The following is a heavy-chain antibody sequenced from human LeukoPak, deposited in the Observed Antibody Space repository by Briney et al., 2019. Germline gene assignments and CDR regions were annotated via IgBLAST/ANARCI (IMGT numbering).Heavy chain of an antibody. CDR2: INPSGGST. J-gene: IGHJ4*02. V-gene: IGHV1-46*01. CDR1: GYTFTSYY. D-gene: IGHD6-19*01. Sequence: GASVKVSCKASGYTFTSYYMHWVRQAPGQGLEWMGVINPSGGSTSYAQKFQGRVTMTSDTSTSTVYLELSSLRFEDTAVYYCARVYNSGWPLDYWGQGTLVTVSS. CDR3: ARVYNSGWPLDY.